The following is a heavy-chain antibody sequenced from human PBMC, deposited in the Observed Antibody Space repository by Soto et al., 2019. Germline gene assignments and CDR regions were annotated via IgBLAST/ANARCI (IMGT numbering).Heavy chain of an antibody. D-gene: IGHD2-2*01. J-gene: IGHJ1*01. V-gene: IGHV1-69*02. CDR2: ILPILGSV. CDR3: GSIHRFSFPTADHLDL. CDR1: GGTFNTYT. Sequence: HVQLVQSGAEVKKPGSSVTLSCKASGGTFNTYTFSWVRQAPGQGLEWMGSILPILGSVNDAQNFQGRLSITADQSATTAYMELSILTSHDTAVYFCGSIHRFSFPTADHLDLWGQGNMVTVAS.